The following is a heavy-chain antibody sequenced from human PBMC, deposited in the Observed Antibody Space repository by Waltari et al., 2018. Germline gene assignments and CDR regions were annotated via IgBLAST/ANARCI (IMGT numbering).Heavy chain of an antibody. J-gene: IGHJ5*02. V-gene: IGHV3-21*01. CDR3: VRDRGNNWFDP. Sequence: EVQLVESGGGLVKPGGSLRLSCAASGFPFSSYSMNWVRQAPGKGLEWVSSISSSSSYIYYADSVKGRFTISRDNAKNSLYLQMNSLRAEDTAVYYCVRDRGNNWFDPWGQGTLVTVSS. CDR2: ISSSSSYI. CDR1: GFPFSSYS. D-gene: IGHD3-10*01.